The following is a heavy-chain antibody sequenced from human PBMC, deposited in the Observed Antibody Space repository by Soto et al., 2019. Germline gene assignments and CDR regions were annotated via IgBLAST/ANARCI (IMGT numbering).Heavy chain of an antibody. CDR1: GFPFSSYG. CDR3: AKAHESFVGMDV. D-gene: IGHD3-3*01. Sequence: GGSLRLSCAASGFPFSSYGMHWVRQAPGKGLEWVAVISYDGSNKYYADSVKGRFTVSRDNSKNTLYLQMNSLRAEDTAVYYCAKAHESFVGMDVWGQGTTVTVSS. CDR2: ISYDGSNK. J-gene: IGHJ6*02. V-gene: IGHV3-30*18.